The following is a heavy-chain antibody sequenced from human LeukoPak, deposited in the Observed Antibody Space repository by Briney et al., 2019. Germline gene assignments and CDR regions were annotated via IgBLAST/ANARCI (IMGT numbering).Heavy chain of an antibody. CDR1: GGSFSGYY. CDR2: INHSGST. D-gene: IGHD6-19*01. Sequence: PSETLSLTCAVYGGSFSGYYWSWIRQPPGKGLEWIGEINHSGSTNYNPSLKSRVTISVDTSKNQFSLKLSSVTAADTAVYYCARGGVAVAGTCQHWGQGTLSPSPQ. V-gene: IGHV4-34*01. CDR3: ARGGVAVAGTCQH. J-gene: IGHJ1*01.